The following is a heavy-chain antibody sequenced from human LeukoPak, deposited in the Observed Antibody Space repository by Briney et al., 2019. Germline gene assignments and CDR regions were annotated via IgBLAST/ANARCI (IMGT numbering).Heavy chain of an antibody. Sequence: SVKVSCKASGGTFSSYAISWVRQAPGQGLEWMGGIIPIFGTANYAQKFQGRVTITADESTSTAYMGLSSLRSEDTAVYYCASLYDSSGYYRKPQTYYFDYWGQGTLVTVSS. CDR2: IIPIFGTA. J-gene: IGHJ4*02. D-gene: IGHD3-22*01. CDR1: GGTFSSYA. CDR3: ASLYDSSGYYRKPQTYYFDY. V-gene: IGHV1-69*01.